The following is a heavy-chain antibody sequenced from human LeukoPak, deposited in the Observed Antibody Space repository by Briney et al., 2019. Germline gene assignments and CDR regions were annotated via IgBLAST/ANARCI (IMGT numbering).Heavy chain of an antibody. CDR3: ARDAGYDRFDY. D-gene: IGHD3-22*01. J-gene: IGHJ4*02. CDR1: GFTFSRSW. CDR2: IKEDGSAQ. Sequence: GGSLRLSCADSGFTFSRSWMTWVRQAPGKGLEWVANIKEDGSAQNYVDSVKGRFTISRDNAKNTLYLEMKSLRAEDTAVYYCARDAGYDRFDYWGQGTLVTVSA. V-gene: IGHV3-7*05.